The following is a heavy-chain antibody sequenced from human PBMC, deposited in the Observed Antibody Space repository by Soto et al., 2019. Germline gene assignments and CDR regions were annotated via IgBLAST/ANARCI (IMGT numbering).Heavy chain of an antibody. CDR1: GGSISSSSYY. CDR2: IYYSGST. J-gene: IGHJ4*02. V-gene: IGHV4-39*01. D-gene: IGHD2-8*01. Sequence: ETPALTCTVSGGSISSSSYYWGWIRQPPGKGLEWIGSIYYSGSTYYNPSLKSRVTISVDTSRNQFSLKLSSVTAADTAVYYCARHVFQHCTNGVCPNFDYWGQGTLVTVSS. CDR3: ARHVFQHCTNGVCPNFDY.